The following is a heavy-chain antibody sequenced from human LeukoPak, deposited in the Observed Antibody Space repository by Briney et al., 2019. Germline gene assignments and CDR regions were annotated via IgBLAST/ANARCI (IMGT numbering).Heavy chain of an antibody. J-gene: IGHJ6*03. CDR2: ISSSGST. CDR1: GFTFSSYE. D-gene: IGHD6-19*01. CDR3: AKDLSQWLAPHYMDV. V-gene: IGHV3-23*01. Sequence: GGSLRLSCAASGFTFSSYEMNWVRQAPGKGLEWVSYISSSGSTYYADSVKGRFTISRDNSKNTLYLQMNSLRAEDTAVYYCAKDLSQWLAPHYMDVWGKGPTVTISS.